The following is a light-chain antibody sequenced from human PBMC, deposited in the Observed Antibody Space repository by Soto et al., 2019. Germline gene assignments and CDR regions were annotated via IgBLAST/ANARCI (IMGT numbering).Light chain of an antibody. CDR3: QQYMSSVT. V-gene: IGKV3-20*01. CDR2: GAS. J-gene: IGKJ1*01. CDR1: QSVDSTF. Sequence: EIVLTQSPGSLSLSPGQRATLSCRASQSVDSTFFAWYQKKPGQAPRLLIYGASKRDTGAPDRFSGSGSGTDFTLTISRLEPEDVAVYYCQQYMSSVTFGQGTKVEI.